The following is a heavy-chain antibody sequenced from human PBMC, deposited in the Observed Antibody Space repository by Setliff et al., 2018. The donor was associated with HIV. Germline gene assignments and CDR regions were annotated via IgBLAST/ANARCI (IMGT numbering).Heavy chain of an antibody. Sequence: PGESLKISCATSGFTFSYFWMSWVRQTPGKGLEWVANIKHDGSEKYYVDSLKGRFTISRDNAKNSLYLLMNSLRPEDTAVFYCARDRGGSDYFDYWGRGTLVTVSS. J-gene: IGHJ4*01. D-gene: IGHD1-26*01. CDR1: GFTFSYFW. CDR3: ARDRGGSDYFDY. CDR2: IKHDGSEK. V-gene: IGHV3-7*01.